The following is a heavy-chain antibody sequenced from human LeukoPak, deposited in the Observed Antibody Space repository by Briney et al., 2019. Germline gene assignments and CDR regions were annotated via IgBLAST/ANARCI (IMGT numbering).Heavy chain of an antibody. CDR3: ARDYYDSSGYYGVNDY. Sequence: GGSLRLSCVASGFTYSSYSMHWVRQAPGKGLEWVSSISSSSSYIYYADSVKGRFTISRDNAKNSLYLQMNSLRAEDTAVYYCARDYYDSSGYYGVNDYWGQGTLVTVSS. CDR2: ISSSSSYI. J-gene: IGHJ4*02. D-gene: IGHD3-22*01. V-gene: IGHV3-21*01. CDR1: GFTYSSYS.